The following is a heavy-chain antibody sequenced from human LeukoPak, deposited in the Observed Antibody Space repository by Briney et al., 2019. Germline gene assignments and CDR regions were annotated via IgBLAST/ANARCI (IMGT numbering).Heavy chain of an antibody. V-gene: IGHV4-38-2*02. CDR3: ARDGENPYYYYYMDV. J-gene: IGHJ6*03. Sequence: SETLSLTCTVSGYSISSGYYWGWIRQPPGKGLEWIGEINHSGSTNYNPSLKSRVTISVDTSKNQFSLKLSSVTAADTAVYYCARDGENPYYYYYMDVWGKGTTVTVS. D-gene: IGHD3-10*01. CDR1: GYSISSGYY. CDR2: INHSGST.